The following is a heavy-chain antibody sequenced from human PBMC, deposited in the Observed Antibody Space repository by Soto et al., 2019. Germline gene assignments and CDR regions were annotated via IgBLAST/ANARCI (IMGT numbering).Heavy chain of an antibody. D-gene: IGHD6-13*01. J-gene: IGHJ4*02. CDR2: IWYDGSNK. Sequence: GGSLRLSCAASGFTFSSYGMHWVRQAPGKGLEWVAVIWYDGSNKYYADSVKGRFTISRDNSKNTLYLQMNSLRAEDTAVYYCARGWYSSSWLKYYFDYWGQGTLVTVSS. CDR3: ARGWYSSSWLKYYFDY. V-gene: IGHV3-33*01. CDR1: GFTFSSYG.